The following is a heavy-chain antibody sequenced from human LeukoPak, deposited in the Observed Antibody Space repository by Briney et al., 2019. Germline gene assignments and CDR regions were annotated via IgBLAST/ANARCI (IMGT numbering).Heavy chain of an antibody. D-gene: IGHD1-20*01. CDR3: AKAASGNWNDVSDY. V-gene: IGHV3-23*01. J-gene: IGHJ4*02. CDR2: ISGRGVST. CDR1: GFTFSTYA. Sequence: GGSLRLSCAASGFTFSTYAMSRVRQAPGKGLEWVSAISGRGVSTSYADSVRGRFTISRDNSKNTLYLQMNSLRAEDTAVYYCAKAASGNWNDVSDYWGQGTLVTVSS.